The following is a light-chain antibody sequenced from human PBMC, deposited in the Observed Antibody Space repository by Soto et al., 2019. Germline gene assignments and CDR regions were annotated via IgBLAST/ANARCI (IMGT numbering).Light chain of an antibody. CDR2: ESN. CDR3: GTWHSSLSAGV. Sequence: QSVLTQPPSVSAAPGQKVTISCSGSSSNIGNNYVSWYQQLPGTAPKLLIYESNKRPSGIPDRFSGSKSGTSATLGITGLQTGDEADYYCGTWHSSLSAGVFGGGTKLTV. J-gene: IGLJ3*02. CDR1: SSNIGNNY. V-gene: IGLV1-51*02.